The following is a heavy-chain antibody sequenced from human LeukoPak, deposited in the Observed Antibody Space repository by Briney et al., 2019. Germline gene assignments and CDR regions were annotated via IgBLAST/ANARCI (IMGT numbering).Heavy chain of an antibody. CDR3: ARDIPRGSTHLDY. V-gene: IGHV3-7*01. J-gene: IGHJ4*02. D-gene: IGHD1-26*01. CDR1: GFTFSSYS. Sequence: PGGSLRLSCAASGFTFSSYSMNWVRQAPGKGLEWVASIEDDGDQKNYGDSVKGRFTISRDNAENSLYLQMNILRVEDTAVYYCARDIPRGSTHLDYWGQGTLVTVSA. CDR2: IEDDGDQK.